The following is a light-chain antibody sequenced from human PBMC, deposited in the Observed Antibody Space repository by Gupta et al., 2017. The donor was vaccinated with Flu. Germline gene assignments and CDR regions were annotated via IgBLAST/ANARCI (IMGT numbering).Light chain of an antibody. CDR2: DDS. Sequence: GQTARMSGGGNNIGSKSVHWYQQHPAHDPGLVVDDDSDRPSGIPDRCSASNSGNTATPNISRVEDGDDADYFCQVWDSSSTYVFGTGTTVTVL. J-gene: IGLJ1*01. CDR3: QVWDSSSTYV. CDR1: NIGSKS. V-gene: IGLV3-21*02.